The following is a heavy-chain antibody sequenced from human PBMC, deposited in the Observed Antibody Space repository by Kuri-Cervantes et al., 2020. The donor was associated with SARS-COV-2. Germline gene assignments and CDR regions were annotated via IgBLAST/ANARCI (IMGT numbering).Heavy chain of an antibody. V-gene: IGHV3-30-3*02. J-gene: IGHJ4*02. CDR3: AKSRGIAAQDYFDY. CDR2: ISYDGSNK. D-gene: IGHD6-13*01. Sequence: GESLKISCAASGFTFSSYAMHWVRQAPGKGLEWVAVISYDGSNKYYADSVKGRFTISRDNAKNSLYLQMNSLRAEDTAVYYCAKSRGIAAQDYFDYWGQGTLVTVSS. CDR1: GFTFSSYA.